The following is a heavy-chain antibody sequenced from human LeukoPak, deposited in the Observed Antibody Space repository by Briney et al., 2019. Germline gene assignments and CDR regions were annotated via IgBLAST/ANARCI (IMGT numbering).Heavy chain of an antibody. V-gene: IGHV4-4*02. CDR2: IFHSGST. CDR3: ARLGSYGDYSY. CDR1: GASIIGPKW. D-gene: IGHD4-17*01. Sequence: PSETLSLTCTVSGASIIGPKWWNWVRLSPGKGMEWIGEIFHSGSTHYNPSLKSRVTISVDTSKNQFSLKLSSVTAADTAVYYCARLGSYGDYSYWGQGTLVTVSS. J-gene: IGHJ4*02.